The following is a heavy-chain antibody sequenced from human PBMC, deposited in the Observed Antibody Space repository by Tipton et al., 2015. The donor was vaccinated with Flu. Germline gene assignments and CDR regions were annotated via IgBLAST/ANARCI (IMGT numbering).Heavy chain of an antibody. V-gene: IGHV1-8*01. CDR3: AGGWAVNGDDNAYYPGMDV. Sequence: QLVQSGAEVKTSGASVKVSCKASGYTFTNYDINWVRQATGQGLEWMGWMNPNSANTGDAQKFQGRVTMTRSTSINTAYMELRSLRSEDTAAYYCAGGWAVNGDDNAYYPGMDVWGQGTTVTVSS. CDR1: GYTFTNYD. CDR2: MNPNSANT. D-gene: IGHD7-27*01. J-gene: IGHJ6*02.